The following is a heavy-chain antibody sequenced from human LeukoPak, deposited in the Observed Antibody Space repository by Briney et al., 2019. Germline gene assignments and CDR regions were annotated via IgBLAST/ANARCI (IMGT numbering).Heavy chain of an antibody. J-gene: IGHJ4*02. Sequence: ASVKVSCKASGYTFTGYYMPWVRQAPGQGLEWMGWINPNRGGTNYAQKFQGRVTMTRDTSISTAYMELSRLRSDDTAVYYCAREEGYCSSSSCSAPFDYWGQGTLVTVSS. CDR2: INPNRGGT. D-gene: IGHD2-2*01. CDR3: AREEGYCSSSSCSAPFDY. V-gene: IGHV1-2*02. CDR1: GYTFTGYY.